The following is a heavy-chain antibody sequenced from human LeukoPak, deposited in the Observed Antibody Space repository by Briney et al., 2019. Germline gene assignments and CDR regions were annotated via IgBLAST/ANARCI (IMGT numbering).Heavy chain of an antibody. D-gene: IGHD3-10*01. CDR2: INPSGGST. J-gene: IGHJ4*02. V-gene: IGHV1-46*01. CDR3: ARAEYYFGSGSHFDS. CDR1: GYTFTSYY. Sequence: ASVKASCKASGYTFTSYYMHWVRQAPGQGLGWMGIINPSGGSTNYAQKFQGRVTMTRDTSTSTVYMELNSLRSEDTAIYYCARAEYYFGSGSHFDSWGQGTLVTVSS.